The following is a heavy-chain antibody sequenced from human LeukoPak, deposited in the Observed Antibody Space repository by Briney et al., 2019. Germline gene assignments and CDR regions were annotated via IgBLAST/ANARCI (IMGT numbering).Heavy chain of an antibody. Sequence: GGSPRLSRAASGFTFADFAMHWGRGAPGQGVEEGSGISWHSGSIGYADSVKGRFTISRDNAKNSLYLQMTSLRAEDTALYYCAKDPYSSSSNYIDYWGQGTLVTVSS. CDR2: ISWHSGSI. V-gene: IGHV3-9*01. CDR1: GFTFADFA. J-gene: IGHJ4*02. D-gene: IGHD6-6*01. CDR3: AKDPYSSSSNYIDY.